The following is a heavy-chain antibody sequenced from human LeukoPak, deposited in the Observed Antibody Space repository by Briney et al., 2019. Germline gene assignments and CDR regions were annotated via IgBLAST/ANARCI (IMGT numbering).Heavy chain of an antibody. CDR2: ISGSGGST. V-gene: IGHV3-23*01. D-gene: IGHD3-9*01. Sequence: PGGSLRLSCAASGFTFSSYAMSWVRQAPGKGLEWVSAISGSGGSTYYADSAKGRFTISRDNSKNTLYLQMNSLRAEDTAVYYCAKDSHPNPTDILTGYYYYYYGMDVWGQGTTVTVSS. CDR3: AKDSHPNPTDILTGYYYYYYGMDV. J-gene: IGHJ6*02. CDR1: GFTFSSYA.